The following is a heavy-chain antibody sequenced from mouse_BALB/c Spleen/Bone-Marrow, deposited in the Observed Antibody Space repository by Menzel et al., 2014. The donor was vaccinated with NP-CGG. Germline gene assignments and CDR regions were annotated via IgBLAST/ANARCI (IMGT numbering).Heavy chain of an antibody. CDR1: GYTFTEYT. V-gene: IGHV1-18*01. CDR3: ARKDYGYNYVVDY. J-gene: IGHJ4*01. D-gene: IGHD1-2*01. CDR2: INPNNGGT. Sequence: VQLQQSGPELVKPGASVKISCKTSGYTFTEYTMHWVKQSHGKSLEWIGSINPNNGGTIYNQKFKGKATLTVDKSSSTAYMELRSLTSEDSAVYYCARKDYGYNYVVDYWGQGTSVTVSS.